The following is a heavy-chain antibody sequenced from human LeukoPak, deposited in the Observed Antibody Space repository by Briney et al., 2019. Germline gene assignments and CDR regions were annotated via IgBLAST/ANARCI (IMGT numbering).Heavy chain of an antibody. CDR2: IKKDGSEK. V-gene: IGHV3-7*03. J-gene: IGHJ3*02. CDR3: ARRGIVYGNDDAFDI. CDR1: GFIFSNYW. Sequence: PGGSLRLSCAASGFIFSNYWMNWVRQTPGKGLEWVANIKKDGSEKYYVDSVRGRFTISRDNAKNSLYLQMNSLKASDTAMYYCARRGIVYGNDDAFDIWGQGTMVTVSS. D-gene: IGHD1-26*01.